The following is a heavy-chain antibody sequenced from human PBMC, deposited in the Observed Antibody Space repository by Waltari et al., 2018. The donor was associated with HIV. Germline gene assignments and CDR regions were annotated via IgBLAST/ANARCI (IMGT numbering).Heavy chain of an antibody. D-gene: IGHD2-15*01. CDR2: SRSNANGYTT. J-gene: IGHJ4*02. V-gene: IGHV3-72*01. CDR3: GRGAAGSVSDY. Sequence: EVQLVESGGGLVQPGGSLRLSCAASGFTLSDHYMDWVRQAPGKGLEWVCRSRSNANGYTTEYAASVEGRFSISRDEASNSAYLQMNSLKTEDTAVYFCGRGAAGSVSDYWGPGTLVTVSS. CDR1: GFTLSDHY.